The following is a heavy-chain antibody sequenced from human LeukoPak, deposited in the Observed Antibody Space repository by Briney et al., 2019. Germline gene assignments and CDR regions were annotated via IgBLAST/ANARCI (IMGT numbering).Heavy chain of an antibody. CDR2: IRYDGSNK. CDR1: GFTFSNYG. CDR3: AREHGGYWKDAFDI. D-gene: IGHD3-22*01. V-gene: IGHV3-30*02. Sequence: GGSLRLSCAASGFTFSNYGMHWVRQAPGKGLEWVAFIRYDGSNKYYADSVKGRFTISRDNSKNTLYLQMNSLRAEDTAVYYCAREHGGYWKDAFDIWGQGTMVTVSS. J-gene: IGHJ3*02.